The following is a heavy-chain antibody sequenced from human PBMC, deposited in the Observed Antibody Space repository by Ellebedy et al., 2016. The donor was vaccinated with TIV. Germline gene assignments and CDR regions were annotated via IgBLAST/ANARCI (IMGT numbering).Heavy chain of an antibody. V-gene: IGHV3-7*01. D-gene: IGHD6-19*01. CDR1: GFTFSNYW. Sequence: GESLKISCEASGFTFSNYWMTWVRQAPGKGLEWVANVKQDGSEENYVDSVKGRFSISRDNTKNSLYVQMNSLRPEDTAVYYCARDQWLGRAYHFDSWGQGTLVTVSS. CDR3: ARDQWLGRAYHFDS. CDR2: VKQDGSEE. J-gene: IGHJ4*02.